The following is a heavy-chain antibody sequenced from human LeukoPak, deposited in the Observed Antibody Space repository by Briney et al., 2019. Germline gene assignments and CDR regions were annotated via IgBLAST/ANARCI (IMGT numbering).Heavy chain of an antibody. V-gene: IGHV3-7*05. CDR2: MKKDGSEK. J-gene: IGHJ3*01. Sequence: GGSLRLSCAGSGFTFSNYWMSWVRQAPGKGLEWVANMKKDGSEKYYVDSVKGRFTISRDNAKSSLYLQMDSLRAEDTAVYYCTRDEFWGQGTMVTVSS. CDR1: GFTFSNYW. CDR3: TRDEF.